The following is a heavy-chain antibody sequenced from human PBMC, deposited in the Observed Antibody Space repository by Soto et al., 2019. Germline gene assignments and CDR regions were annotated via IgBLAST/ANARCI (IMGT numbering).Heavy chain of an antibody. V-gene: IGHV1-69*01. CDR1: GGTFSSYS. CDR2: IIPILNTA. Sequence: QVHLVQSGAEVKKPGSSVRVSCKTSGGTFSSYSFTWVRQAPGQGLEWMGEIIPILNTANFAQKFQSRVTITADEPTSTVYMDLSSLSPDDTAVYYCARVDYDSTYGFDYYGLDVWGQGTTVTVSS. D-gene: IGHD3-10*01. CDR3: ARVDYDSTYGFDYYGLDV. J-gene: IGHJ6*02.